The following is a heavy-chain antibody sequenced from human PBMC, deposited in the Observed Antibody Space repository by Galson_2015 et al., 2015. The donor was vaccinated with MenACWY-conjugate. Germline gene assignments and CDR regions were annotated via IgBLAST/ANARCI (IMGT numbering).Heavy chain of an antibody. Sequence: SETLSLTCAVYGGSSSGYYWSWIRQPPGKGLEWIGEINHSGSTNYNPSLKSRLTISVDTSKKQLSLKLSSVTAADTALYYCARYTAYYYGSGSPAFFDYWGQGTLVTVSS. CDR2: INHSGST. J-gene: IGHJ4*02. CDR3: ARYTAYYYGSGSPAFFDY. V-gene: IGHV4-34*01. D-gene: IGHD3-10*01. CDR1: GGSSSGYY.